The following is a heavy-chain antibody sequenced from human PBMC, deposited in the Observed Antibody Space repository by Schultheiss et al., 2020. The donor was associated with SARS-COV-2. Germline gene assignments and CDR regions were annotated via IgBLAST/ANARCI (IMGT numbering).Heavy chain of an antibody. J-gene: IGHJ6*02. CDR2: IYTSGST. Sequence: SQTLSLTCTVSGGSISSYYWSWIRQPAGKGLEWIGRIYTSGSTYYNPSLKSRVTISVDTSKNQFSLKLSSVTAADTAVYYCARGVSSGWRGSIIYYYYGMDVWGQGTTVTVSS. CDR3: ARGVSSGWRGSIIYYYYGMDV. CDR1: GGSISSYY. D-gene: IGHD6-19*01. V-gene: IGHV4-4*07.